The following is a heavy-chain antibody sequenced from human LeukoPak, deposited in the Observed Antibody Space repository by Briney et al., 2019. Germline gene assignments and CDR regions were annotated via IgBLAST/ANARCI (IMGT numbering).Heavy chain of an antibody. D-gene: IGHD1-26*01. CDR3: ARGPIVGPTKGFDP. CDR1: GFTFSSYG. Sequence: PGGSLRLSCAASGFTFSSYGMHWVRQAPGKGLEWVAVVWYDGSNEYYADSVKGRFTISRDNSKNMLYLQMNSLRAEDTAVYYCARGPIVGPTKGFDPWGQGTLVTVSS. J-gene: IGHJ5*02. V-gene: IGHV3-33*08. CDR2: VWYDGSNE.